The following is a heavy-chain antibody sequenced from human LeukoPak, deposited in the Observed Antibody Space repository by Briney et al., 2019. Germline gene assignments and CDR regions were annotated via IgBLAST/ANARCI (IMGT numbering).Heavy chain of an antibody. CDR1: GFTFRTSG. CDR3: AKDGGTHFDH. D-gene: IGHD1-26*01. CDR2: ISSSGTTI. J-gene: IGHJ4*02. Sequence: GGSLRLSCAASGFTFRTSGMNWVRQATGKGLEWVSYISSSGTTISYAQSVKGRFTITRGNAQNSLTLHMNTLRADDTAVYYCAKDGGTHFDHWGQGTLVTVSS. V-gene: IGHV3-48*01.